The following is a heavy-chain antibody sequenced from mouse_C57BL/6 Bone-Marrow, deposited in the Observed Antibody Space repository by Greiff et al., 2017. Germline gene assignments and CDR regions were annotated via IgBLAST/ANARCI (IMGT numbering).Heavy chain of an antibody. V-gene: IGHV1-81*01. Sequence: QVQLQQSGAELARPGASVKLSCKASGYTFTSYGISWVKQRTGQGLEWIGEIYPRSGNTYYNEKFKGKATLTADKSSSTAYMELRSLTSEDSAVYFCARRGAFITTVVATGNFGYWGQGTTLTVSS. D-gene: IGHD1-1*01. CDR1: GYTFTSYG. CDR2: IYPRSGNT. CDR3: ARRGAFITTVVATGNFGY. J-gene: IGHJ2*01.